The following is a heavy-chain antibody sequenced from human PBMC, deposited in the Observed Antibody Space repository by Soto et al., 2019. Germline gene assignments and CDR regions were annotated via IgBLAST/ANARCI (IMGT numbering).Heavy chain of an antibody. CDR1: GGTFGSYA. J-gene: IGHJ6*02. CDR2: IIPIFGTA. Sequence: SVKVSCKASGGTFGSYAISWVRQAPGQGLEWMGGIIPIFGTANYAQKFQGRVTITADESTSTAYMELSSLRSEDTAVYYCARGSSSSPRRDYYYYYGMDVWGQGTTVTVSS. D-gene: IGHD6-6*01. CDR3: ARGSSSSPRRDYYYYYGMDV. V-gene: IGHV1-69*13.